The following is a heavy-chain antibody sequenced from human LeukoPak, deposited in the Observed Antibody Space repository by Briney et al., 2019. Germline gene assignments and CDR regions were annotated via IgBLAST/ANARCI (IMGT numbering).Heavy chain of an antibody. CDR1: GGSISSYY. J-gene: IGHJ6*02. CDR3: ARSIWFGEGVTADYYYYYYGMDV. V-gene: IGHV4-59*01. D-gene: IGHD3-10*01. CDR2: IYYSGST. Sequence: SEPLSLTCTVSGGSISSYYWSWIRQPPGKGLEWIGYIYYSGSTNYNPSLKSRVTISVDTSKNQFSLKLSSVTAADTAVYYCARSIWFGEGVTADYYYYYYGMDVWGQGTTVTVSS.